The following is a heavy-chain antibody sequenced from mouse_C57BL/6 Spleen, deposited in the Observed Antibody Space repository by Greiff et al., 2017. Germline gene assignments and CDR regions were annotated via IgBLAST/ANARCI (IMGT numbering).Heavy chain of an antibody. CDR3: AREGDDGYFGFAY. D-gene: IGHD2-3*01. J-gene: IGHJ3*01. CDR1: GFTFSDYY. V-gene: IGHV5-16*01. CDR2: INYDGSST. Sequence: EVQLVESEGGLVQPGSSMKLSCTASGFTFSDYYMAWVRQVPEKGLEWVANINYDGSSTYYLDSLKSRFIISRDNAKNILYLQMSSLKSEDTATYYCAREGDDGYFGFAYWGQGTLVTVSA.